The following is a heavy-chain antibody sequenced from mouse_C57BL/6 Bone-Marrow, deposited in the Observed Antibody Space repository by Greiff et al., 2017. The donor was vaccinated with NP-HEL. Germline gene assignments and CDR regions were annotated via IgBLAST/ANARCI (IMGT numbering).Heavy chain of an antibody. V-gene: IGHV5-17*01. J-gene: IGHJ1*03. CDR3: AKPYYGSSTLYWYFDV. CDR1: GFTFSDYG. Sequence: EVMLVESGGGLVKPGGSLKLSCAASGFTFSDYGMHWVRQAPGKGLEWVAYISSGSSTIYYADTVKGRFTISRDNAKNTLFLQMTSLRSEDTAMYYCAKPYYGSSTLYWYFDVWGTGTTVTVSS. D-gene: IGHD1-1*01. CDR2: ISSGSSTI.